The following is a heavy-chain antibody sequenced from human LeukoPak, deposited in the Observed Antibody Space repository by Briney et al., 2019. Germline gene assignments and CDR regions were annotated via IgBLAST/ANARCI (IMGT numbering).Heavy chain of an antibody. CDR2: MNPNSGNT. CDR1: GYTFTSYD. J-gene: IGHJ4*02. Sequence: ASVKVSCKASGYTFTSYDINWVRQATGQGLEWRGWMNPNSGNTGYAQKFQGRVTMTRNTSISTAYMELSSMRSEDTAVYYCAREGSSRRSGDDYWGQGTLVTVSS. CDR3: AREGSSRRSGDDY. D-gene: IGHD6-13*01. V-gene: IGHV1-8*01.